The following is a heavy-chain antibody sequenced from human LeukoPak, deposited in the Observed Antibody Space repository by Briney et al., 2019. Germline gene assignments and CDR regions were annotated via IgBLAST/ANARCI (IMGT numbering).Heavy chain of an antibody. D-gene: IGHD3-16*01. Sequence: PSKTLSLTCAVYGGSFSGYYWSWIRQPPGKGLEWIGEINHSGSTNYNPSLKSRVTISVDTSKNQFSLKLSSVTAADTAVYYCARVRGDYYFDYWGQGTLVTVSS. CDR3: ARVRGDYYFDY. V-gene: IGHV4-34*01. CDR2: INHSGST. J-gene: IGHJ4*02. CDR1: GGSFSGYY.